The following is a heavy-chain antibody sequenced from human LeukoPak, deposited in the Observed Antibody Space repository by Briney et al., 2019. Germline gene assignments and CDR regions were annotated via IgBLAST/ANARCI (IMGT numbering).Heavy chain of an antibody. CDR2: IKQDGSEK. CDR1: GLTFSSYW. Sequence: GGSLRLSCAAPGLTFSSYWMSWVRQAPGKGLEWVANIKQDGSEKYYVDSVKGRFTISRDNAKNSLYLQMNSLRAEDTAVYYCARSAYYYDNFWGQGTLVTVSS. J-gene: IGHJ4*02. V-gene: IGHV3-7*01. CDR3: ARSAYYYDNF. D-gene: IGHD3-22*01.